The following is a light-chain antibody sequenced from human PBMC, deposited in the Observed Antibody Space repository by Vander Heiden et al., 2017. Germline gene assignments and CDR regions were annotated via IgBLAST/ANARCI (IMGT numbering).Light chain of an antibody. CDR3: QSYDSSNHWV. V-gene: IGLV6-57*01. CDR1: SGSIASNY. J-gene: IGLJ3*02. CDR2: EDN. Sequence: NLMLTQPHSVSESPGKTVTISCTSSSGSIASNYVQCYQQRPGSSPTTVIYEDNQRPSGVPARFSCSIDCSSNSASPTISGLKTEDEAYCYCQSYDSSNHWVFGGGTKLTVL.